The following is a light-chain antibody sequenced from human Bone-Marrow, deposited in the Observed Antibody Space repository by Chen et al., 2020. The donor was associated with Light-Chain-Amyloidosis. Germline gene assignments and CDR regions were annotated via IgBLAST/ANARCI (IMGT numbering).Light chain of an antibody. CDR2: DVT. CDR1: SSDVGGDNH. Sequence: QSALPQPASVSGSPGQSITISCTGTSSDVGGDNHVSWYHQHPDKAPKLMIYDVTNRPSWVPDRFSGSKSDNTASLTISGLQTEDEADYFCSSYTITNTLVFGSGTRVTVL. V-gene: IGLV2-14*01. CDR3: SSYTITNTLV. J-gene: IGLJ1*01.